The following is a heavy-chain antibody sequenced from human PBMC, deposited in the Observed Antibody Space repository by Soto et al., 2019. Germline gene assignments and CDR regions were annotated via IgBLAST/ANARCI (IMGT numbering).Heavy chain of an antibody. J-gene: IGHJ4*02. D-gene: IGHD6-13*01. CDR3: ARGSSWSYFDY. CDR2: INTAKDNT. CDR1: GYTFTSYA. V-gene: IGHV1-3*04. Sequence: QVQLVQSGAEVKKPGASVKVSCKASGYTFTSYAIHWVRQAPGQRLEWMGWINTAKDNTKYSQKFQGRVTITRDTSASIVYMELRSLRSEDTAVYYCARGSSWSYFDYWGQGNLVTVSS.